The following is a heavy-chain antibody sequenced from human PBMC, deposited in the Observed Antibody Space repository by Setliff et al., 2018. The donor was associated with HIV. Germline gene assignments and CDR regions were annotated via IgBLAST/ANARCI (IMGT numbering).Heavy chain of an antibody. CDR2: IYYSGST. CDR3: ARGRKRDGYNFYYYYMDV. V-gene: IGHV4-59*12. J-gene: IGHJ6*03. Sequence: PSETLSLTCSVSGGSFSGYYWSWIRQPPGKGLEWIGYIYYSGSTNYNPSLKSRVTISVDTSKNQFSLKLSSVTAADTAVYYCARGRKRDGYNFYYYYMDVWDKGTTVTVSS. CDR1: GGSFSGYY. D-gene: IGHD5-12*01.